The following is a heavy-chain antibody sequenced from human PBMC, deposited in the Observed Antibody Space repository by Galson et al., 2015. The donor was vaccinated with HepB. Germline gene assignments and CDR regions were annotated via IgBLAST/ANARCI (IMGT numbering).Heavy chain of an antibody. CDR1: GFTFSRHA. CDR3: AREDGPGSGYYPIDY. D-gene: IGHD3-22*01. CDR2: LVYGGSET. Sequence: SLRLSCAASGFTFSRHAMHWVRQAPGKGLEWVAVLVYGGSETHYADSVKGRFTISADNSKNTLYLQMNSLRVEDTAVYYCAREDGPGSGYYPIDYWGQGTRVTVSS. V-gene: IGHV3-30*04. J-gene: IGHJ4*02.